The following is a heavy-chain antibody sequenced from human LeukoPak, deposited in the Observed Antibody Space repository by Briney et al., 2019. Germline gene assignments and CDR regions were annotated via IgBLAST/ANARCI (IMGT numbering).Heavy chain of an antibody. D-gene: IGHD2-2*01. CDR1: GYTFTGYY. Sequence: ASVKVSCKASGYTFTGYYMHWVRQAPGQGLEWMGWINPNSGGTNYAQKFQGWVTMTRDTSISTAYMELSRLRSDDTAVYYCARLLAGGLVVVPAADYAFDIWGQGTMVTVSS. J-gene: IGHJ3*02. CDR2: INPNSGGT. CDR3: ARLLAGGLVVVPAADYAFDI. V-gene: IGHV1-2*04.